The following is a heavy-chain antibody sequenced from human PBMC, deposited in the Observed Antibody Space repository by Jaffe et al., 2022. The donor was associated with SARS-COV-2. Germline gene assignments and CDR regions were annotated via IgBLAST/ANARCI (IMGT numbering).Heavy chain of an antibody. V-gene: IGHV3-30*18. D-gene: IGHD6-19*01. CDR2: ISYDGSNK. CDR1: GFTFSSYG. Sequence: QVQLVESGGGVVQPGRSLRLSCAASGFTFSSYGMHWVRQAPGKGLEWVAVISYDGSNKYYADSVKGRFTISRDNSKNTLYLQMNSLRAEDTAVYYCAKDRGSGWSNWFDPWGQGTLVTVSS. CDR3: AKDRGSGWSNWFDP. J-gene: IGHJ5*02.